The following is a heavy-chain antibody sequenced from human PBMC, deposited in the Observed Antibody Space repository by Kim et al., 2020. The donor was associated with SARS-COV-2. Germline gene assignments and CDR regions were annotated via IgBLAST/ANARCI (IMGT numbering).Heavy chain of an antibody. CDR2: IYSSGST. D-gene: IGHD2-15*01. CDR3: ARVPSSWWFDY. J-gene: IGHJ4*02. V-gene: IGHV4-59*01. CDR1: GGSISGYY. Sequence: SETLSLTCSVSGGSISGYYWSWIRQPPGKGLECIGSIYSSGSTNYNSSLKSRVTISVDTSKNQFSLRLSSVTAADTAIYYCARVPSSWWFDYWGQGILIT.